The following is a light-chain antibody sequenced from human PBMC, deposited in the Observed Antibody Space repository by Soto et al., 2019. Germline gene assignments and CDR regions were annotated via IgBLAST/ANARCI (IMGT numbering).Light chain of an antibody. CDR1: QGIKNW. V-gene: IGKV1-12*01. Sequence: DIQMTQSPSYVCASVGDRVTITCRASQGIKNWLAWYQQKPGKAPNLLIYTGSSLQSGVPSRFSGSGSGTDFTLTINSLQPEDFATYYCQQAASFPINFGQGKRREIK. J-gene: IGKJ5*01. CDR3: QQAASFPIN. CDR2: TGS.